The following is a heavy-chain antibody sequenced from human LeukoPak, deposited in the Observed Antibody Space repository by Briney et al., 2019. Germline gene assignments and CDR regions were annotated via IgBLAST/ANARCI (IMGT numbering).Heavy chain of an antibody. V-gene: IGHV3-23*01. CDR2: ISGSGGST. CDR3: AKEGGGYYYYYMDV. Sequence: PGGSLRLSCAASGFTFSSYGMSWVRQAPGKGLEWVSAISGSGGSTYYADSVKGRFTISRDNSKNTLYLQMNSLRAEDTAVYYCAKEGGGYYYYYMDVWGKGTTVTISS. D-gene: IGHD3-10*01. J-gene: IGHJ6*03. CDR1: GFTFSSYG.